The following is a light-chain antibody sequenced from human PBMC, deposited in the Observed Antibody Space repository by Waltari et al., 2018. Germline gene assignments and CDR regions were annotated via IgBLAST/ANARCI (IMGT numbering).Light chain of an antibody. CDR3: SSYTTTSVV. Sequence: QSALTQPASVSGSPGQSITISCTGTRSDVGGYNYVSWYQQHPGKAPKLMIYDVSNRPSGVSDRFSGSKSGNTASLTISGLQAADEADYYCSSYTTTSVVFGGGTKLTVL. J-gene: IGLJ2*01. CDR1: RSDVGGYNY. V-gene: IGLV2-14*03. CDR2: DVS.